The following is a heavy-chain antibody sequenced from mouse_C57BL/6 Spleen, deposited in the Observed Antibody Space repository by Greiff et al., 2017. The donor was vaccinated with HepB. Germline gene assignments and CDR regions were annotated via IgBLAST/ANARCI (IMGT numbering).Heavy chain of an antibody. J-gene: IGHJ2*01. CDR3: TTPYYGSSYIY. CDR1: GFNIKDDY. D-gene: IGHD1-1*01. V-gene: IGHV14-4*01. CDR2: IDPENGDT. Sequence: EVKLVESGAELVRPGASVKLSCTASGFNIKDDYMHWVKQRPEQGLEWIGWIDPENGDTEYASKFQGKATITADTSSNTAYLQLSSLTSEDTAVYYCTTPYYGSSYIYWGQGTTLTVSS.